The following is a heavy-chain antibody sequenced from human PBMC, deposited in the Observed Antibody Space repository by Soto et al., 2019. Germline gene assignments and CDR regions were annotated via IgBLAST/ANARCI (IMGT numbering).Heavy chain of an antibody. J-gene: IGHJ4*02. Sequence: GGSLRLSCAASGFTFNNYVMSWVRQAPGKGLEWVSGISSTGGGTYYADPVKGRFTISRDNSKNALYLQMNNLRAGDTALYYCAKGHDIVVVPTVDYWGQGTLVTVSS. CDR2: ISSTGGGT. CDR1: GFTFNNYV. CDR3: AKGHDIVVVPTVDY. V-gene: IGHV3-23*01. D-gene: IGHD2-15*01.